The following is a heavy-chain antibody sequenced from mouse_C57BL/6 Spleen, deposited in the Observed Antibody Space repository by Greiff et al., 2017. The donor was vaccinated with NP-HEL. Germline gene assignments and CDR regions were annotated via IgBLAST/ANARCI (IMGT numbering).Heavy chain of an antibody. D-gene: IGHD1-1*01. V-gene: IGHV5-17*01. CDR2: ISSGSSTI. CDR3: ARRSTTVVAYYAMDY. J-gene: IGHJ4*01. CDR1: GFTFSDYG. Sequence: EVKLMESGGGLVKPGGSLKLSCAASGFTFSDYGMHWVRQAPEKGLEWVAYISSGSSTIYYADTVKGRFTISRDNAKNTLFLQMTSLRSEDTAMYYCARRSTTVVAYYAMDYWGQGTSVTVSS.